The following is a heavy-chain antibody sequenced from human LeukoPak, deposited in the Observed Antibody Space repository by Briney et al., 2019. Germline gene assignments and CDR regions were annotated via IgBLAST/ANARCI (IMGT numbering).Heavy chain of an antibody. CDR1: RDSISRSSYY. CDR3: AGRSRVATILYYGMDV. V-gene: IGHV4-39*01. D-gene: IGHD5-12*01. CDR2: IYYSGST. Sequence: SETLSLTCTVSRDSISRSSYYWGWIRQPPGKGLEWIGSIYYSGSTYYNPSLKSRVTISVDTSKNQFSLKLSSVTAADTAVYYCAGRSRVATILYYGMDVSGQGTTVTVSS. J-gene: IGHJ6*02.